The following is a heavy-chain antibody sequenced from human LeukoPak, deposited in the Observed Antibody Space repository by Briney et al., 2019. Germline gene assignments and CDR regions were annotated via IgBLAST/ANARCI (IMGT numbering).Heavy chain of an antibody. CDR2: IWYGGSKK. Sequence: PGGSLRLSCAASGFTFDNHGMHWVRQAPGKGLEWVAVIWYGGSKKYYGNSVKGRFTISRDNSKNTLYLQMNSLRAEDTAVYYCARDIAGSYYIGVDYWGRETLVTVPS. V-gene: IGHV3-33*01. J-gene: IGHJ4*02. D-gene: IGHD3-10*01. CDR1: GFTFDNHG. CDR3: ARDIAGSYYIGVDY.